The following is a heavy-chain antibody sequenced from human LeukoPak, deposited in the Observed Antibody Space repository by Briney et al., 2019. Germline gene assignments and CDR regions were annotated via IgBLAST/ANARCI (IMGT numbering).Heavy chain of an antibody. V-gene: IGHV1-3*01. CDR1: GYTFTSYA. CDR3: ARDIGSYGHFDY. J-gene: IGHJ4*02. Sequence: ASVKVSCKASGYTFTSYAMHWVRQAPGQRLEWMGWINAGNGNTKYSQKFQGRVTITRDTSASTAYMELSSLRSDDTAVYYCARDIGSYGHFDYWGQGTLVTVSS. D-gene: IGHD3-16*01. CDR2: INAGNGNT.